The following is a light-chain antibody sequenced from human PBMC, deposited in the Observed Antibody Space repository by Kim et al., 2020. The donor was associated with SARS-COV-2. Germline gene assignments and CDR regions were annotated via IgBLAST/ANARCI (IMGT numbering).Light chain of an antibody. V-gene: IGLV2-18*02. CDR2: DVT. J-gene: IGLJ1*01. CDR3: SSYTTTWTYV. Sequence: QSVTVAGTGTSNDIGSPNRVSWYQQPPGTAPKLIIYDVTNRPSGVPDRFSGSKSANTASLTISGLQAEDEADYFCSSYTTTWTYVFGTGTKVTVL. CDR1: SNDIGSPNR.